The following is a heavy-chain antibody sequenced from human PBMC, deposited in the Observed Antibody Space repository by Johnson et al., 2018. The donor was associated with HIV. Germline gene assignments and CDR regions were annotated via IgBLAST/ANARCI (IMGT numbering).Heavy chain of an antibody. J-gene: IGHJ3*02. CDR3: AKQQLVPDDAFDI. V-gene: IGHV3-7*01. CDR2: IKQDGSEK. CDR1: GFTFSNAW. D-gene: IGHD6-6*01. Sequence: MQLVESGGGLVKPGGSLRLSCAASGFTFSNAWMSWVRQAPGKGLEWVANIKQDGSEKYYVDSVKGRFTFSRDNAKNSLYLQMNSLRAEDTAVYYCAKQQLVPDDAFDIWGQGTIVNVSS.